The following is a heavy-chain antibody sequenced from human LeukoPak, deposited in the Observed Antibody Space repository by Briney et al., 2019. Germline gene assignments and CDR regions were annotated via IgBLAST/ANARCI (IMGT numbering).Heavy chain of an antibody. CDR1: GGSISTYY. D-gene: IGHD3-3*01. Sequence: SETLSLTCTVSGGSISTYYWSWIRQPPGKGLEWIGYSGSTNYNPSLKSRVTISVDTSKNQFSLKLSSVTAADTAMYYCARAVSGWYFDPWGRGTLVTVSS. J-gene: IGHJ2*01. V-gene: IGHV4-59*01. CDR2: SGST. CDR3: ARAVSGWYFDP.